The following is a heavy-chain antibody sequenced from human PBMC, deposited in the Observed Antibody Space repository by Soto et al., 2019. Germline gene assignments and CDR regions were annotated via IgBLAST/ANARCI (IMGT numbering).Heavy chain of an antibody. J-gene: IGHJ5*02. CDR2: IYYSGRT. Sequence: QVQLQESGPGLVKPSQTLSLTCTVSGGSISSGDYYWSWIRQPPGKDLEWIGDIYYSGRTYYNPSIKSRSTISVDTSKNQFSLKLSSVPAADTAVYYCASLKLGYSTFDPWGQGTLVTVSS. D-gene: IGHD5-18*01. CDR1: GGSISSGDYY. CDR3: ASLKLGYSTFDP. V-gene: IGHV4-30-4*01.